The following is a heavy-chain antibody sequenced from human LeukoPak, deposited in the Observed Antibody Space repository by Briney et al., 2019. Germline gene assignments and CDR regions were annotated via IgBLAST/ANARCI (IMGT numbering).Heavy chain of an antibody. CDR3: ARDKVAAAGLQADDYYYYYMDV. CDR2: INPNSGGT. Sequence: ASVKVSCKASGYTFTGYYLHWVRQAPGQGLEWMGWINPNSGGTNYAQKSQGRVTVTRDTSIRTAYMELSRLRSDDTAIYYCARDKVAAAGLQADDYYYYYMDVWGKGTTVTVSS. V-gene: IGHV1-2*02. CDR1: GYTFTGYY. D-gene: IGHD6-13*01. J-gene: IGHJ6*03.